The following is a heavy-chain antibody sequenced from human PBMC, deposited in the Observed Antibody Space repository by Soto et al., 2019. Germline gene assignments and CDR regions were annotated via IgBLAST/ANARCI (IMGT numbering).Heavy chain of an antibody. V-gene: IGHV4-59*01. J-gene: IGHJ4*02. D-gene: IGHD3-10*01. Sequence: SETLSLTFTVSGGSISSYYWSWIRQPPGKGLEWIGYIYYSGSTNYNPSLKSRVTISVDTSKNQFSLKLSSVNAADTAVYYCAKQSGSGSYYYVGSGGPLDSWGQGTLVTVSS. CDR1: GGSISSYY. CDR3: AKQSGSGSYYYVGSGGPLDS. CDR2: IYYSGST.